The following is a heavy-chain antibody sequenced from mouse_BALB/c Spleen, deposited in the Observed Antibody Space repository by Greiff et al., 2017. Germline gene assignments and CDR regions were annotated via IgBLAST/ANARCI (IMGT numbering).Heavy chain of an antibody. V-gene: IGHV2-3*01. Sequence: VKLKESGPGLVAPSQSLSITCTVSGFSLTSYGVSWVRQPPGKGLEWLGVIWGDGSTNYHSALISRLSISKDNSKSQVFLKLNSLQTDDTATYYCAKQEVYYYGSSPDYYAMDYWGQGTSVTVSS. D-gene: IGHD1-1*01. CDR1: GFSLTSYG. CDR3: AKQEVYYYGSSPDYYAMDY. J-gene: IGHJ4*01. CDR2: IWGDGST.